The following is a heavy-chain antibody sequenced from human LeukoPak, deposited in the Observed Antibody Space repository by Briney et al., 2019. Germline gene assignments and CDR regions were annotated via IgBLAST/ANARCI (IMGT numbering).Heavy chain of an antibody. D-gene: IGHD3-22*01. CDR1: GDSISTSSYC. CDR2: VYNSEST. V-gene: IGHV4-39*01. CDR3: ARAYYYDSSDYRSPRFDY. Sequence: SETLSLTCFVSGDSISTSSYCWGWIRQPPGTGLEWIGRVYNSESTYYNPSLKGRVTISVDTPKNQFSLKLSSVTAADTAVYYCARAYYYDSSDYRSPRFDYWGQGTLVTVSS. J-gene: IGHJ4*02.